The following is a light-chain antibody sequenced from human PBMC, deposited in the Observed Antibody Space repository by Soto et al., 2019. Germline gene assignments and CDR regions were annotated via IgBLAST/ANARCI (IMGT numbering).Light chain of an antibody. CDR1: QSISSW. CDR2: DAS. CDR3: QQYNNRPPDT. V-gene: IGKV1-5*01. J-gene: IGKJ2*01. Sequence: DIQMTQSPSTLSASVGDRVTITCRASQSISSWLAWYQQKPGKAPKLLIYDASSLESGVPSRFSGSGSGTEFPLTISSLQPDDFATYYCQQYNNRPPDTFGQGTKLEIK.